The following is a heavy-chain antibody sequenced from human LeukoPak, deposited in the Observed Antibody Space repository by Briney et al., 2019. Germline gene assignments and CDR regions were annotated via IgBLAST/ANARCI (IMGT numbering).Heavy chain of an antibody. CDR1: GYTFTSYA. CDR2: ISAYNGNT. CDR3: ATPYYYYDSSGYYHDAFDI. D-gene: IGHD3-22*01. V-gene: IGHV1-18*01. J-gene: IGHJ3*02. Sequence: ASVKVSCKASGYTFTSYAMHWVRQAPGQRLEWMGWISAYNGNTNYAQKLQGRVTMTTDTSTSTAYMELRSLRSDDTAVYYCATPYYYYDSSGYYHDAFDIWGQGTMVTVSS.